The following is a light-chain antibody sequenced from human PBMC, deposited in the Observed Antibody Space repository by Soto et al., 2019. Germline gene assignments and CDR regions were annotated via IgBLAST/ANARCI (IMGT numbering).Light chain of an antibody. CDR1: SGHSSYA. Sequence: QLVLTQSPSASASLGASVKLTCTLSSGHSSYAIAWHQQQPEKGPRYLMKLNSDGSHSKGDGIPDRFSGSSSGAERYLTISGLQSEDEADYYCQTWGTGILVFGTGTKLTLL. V-gene: IGLV4-69*01. J-gene: IGLJ1*01. CDR2: LNSDGSH. CDR3: QTWGTGILV.